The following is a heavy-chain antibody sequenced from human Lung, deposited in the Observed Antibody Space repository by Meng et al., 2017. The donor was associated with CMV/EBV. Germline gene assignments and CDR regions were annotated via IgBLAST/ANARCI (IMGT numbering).Heavy chain of an antibody. D-gene: IGHD2-21*01. CDR2: IGATAGGT. CDR3: AKYSAVGERLYYFDY. CDR1: GLTFSSYG. Sequence: GGSLRLSCAASGLTFSSYGMSWVRQAPGKGLEWVSSIGATAGGTYYADSVKGRFTISRDNAKNTLYQQMNSLSAEDTAVYYCAKYSAVGERLYYFDYWGQGTLVXVSS. J-gene: IGHJ4*02. V-gene: IGHV3-23*01.